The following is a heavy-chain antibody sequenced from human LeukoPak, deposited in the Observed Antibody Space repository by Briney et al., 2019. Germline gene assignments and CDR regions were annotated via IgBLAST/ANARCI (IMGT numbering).Heavy chain of an antibody. Sequence: SVKVCCKASGGTFSSYAISWVRQAPGQGLEWMGGIIPIFGTANYAQKFQGRVTITADESASTAYMELSSLRSEDTAVYYCARWGRGVVVPAANYMYYFDYWGQGTLVTVSS. CDR1: GGTFSSYA. V-gene: IGHV1-69*13. CDR3: ARWGRGVVVPAANYMYYFDY. D-gene: IGHD2-2*01. J-gene: IGHJ4*02. CDR2: IIPIFGTA.